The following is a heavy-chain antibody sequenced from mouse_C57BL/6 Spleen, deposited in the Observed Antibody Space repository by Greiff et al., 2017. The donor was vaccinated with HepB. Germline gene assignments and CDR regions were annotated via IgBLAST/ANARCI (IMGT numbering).Heavy chain of an antibody. D-gene: IGHD1-1*01. J-gene: IGHJ2*01. CDR1: GYSITSGYY. CDR2: ISYDGSN. V-gene: IGHV3-6*01. Sequence: DVQLQESGPGLVKPSQSLSLTCSVTGYSITSGYYWNWIRQFPGNKLEWMGYISYDGSNNYNPSLKNRISITRDTSKNQFFLKLNSVTTEDTATYYCARGDYYGSVDYWGQGTTLTVSS. CDR3: ARGDYYGSVDY.